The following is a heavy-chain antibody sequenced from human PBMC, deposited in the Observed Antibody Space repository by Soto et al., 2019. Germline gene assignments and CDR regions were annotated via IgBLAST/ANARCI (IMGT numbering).Heavy chain of an antibody. Sequence: SETLSLTCTVSGGSISSYYLSWIRQPPGKGLEWIGYIYYSGSTNYNPSLKSRVTISVDTSKNQFSLKLSSVTAADTAVYYCARGYYDFWSGYYPEDYYYYMDVWGKGTTVTVSS. D-gene: IGHD3-3*01. CDR1: GGSISSYY. V-gene: IGHV4-59*08. CDR2: IYYSGST. CDR3: ARGYYDFWSGYYPEDYYYYMDV. J-gene: IGHJ6*03.